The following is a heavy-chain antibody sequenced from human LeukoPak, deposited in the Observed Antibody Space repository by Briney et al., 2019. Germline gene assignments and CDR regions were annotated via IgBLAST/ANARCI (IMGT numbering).Heavy chain of an antibody. CDR3: AREGRDFWSGYYTGNQYYFDY. Sequence: ASVKVSCKASGYTFTSYDINWVRQATGQGLEWMGWMNPNSGNTGYAQKFQGRVTITRNTSISTAYMELSSLGSEDTAVYYCAREGRDFWSGYYTGNQYYFDYWGQGTLVTVSS. CDR2: MNPNSGNT. J-gene: IGHJ4*02. D-gene: IGHD3-3*01. CDR1: GYTFTSYD. V-gene: IGHV1-8*03.